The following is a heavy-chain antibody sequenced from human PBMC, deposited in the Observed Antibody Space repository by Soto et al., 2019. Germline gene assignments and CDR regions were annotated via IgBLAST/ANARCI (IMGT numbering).Heavy chain of an antibody. V-gene: IGHV4-4*02. J-gene: IGHJ4*02. CDR2: IYHSGST. Sequence: SETLSLTCAVSGGSISSSCWWSWVRQSPGKGLEWIGEIYHSGSTNYNPSLKSRVTISVDKSKNQFSLKVSSVTAADTALYYCARKSFADQRFDNWGQGTLVTVSS. D-gene: IGHD2-2*01. CDR3: ARKSFADQRFDN. CDR1: GGSISSSCW.